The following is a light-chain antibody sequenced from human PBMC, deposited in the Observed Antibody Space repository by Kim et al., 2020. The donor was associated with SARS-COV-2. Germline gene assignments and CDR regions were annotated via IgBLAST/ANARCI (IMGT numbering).Light chain of an antibody. J-gene: IGLJ3*02. CDR3: QSYDSSNRWV. CDR2: EDK. V-gene: IGLV6-57*03. CDR1: SGSIGSNY. Sequence: KTVTISCTRSSGSIGSNYVQRYQQRPGSAPTTVIYEDKQRPSGVPGRFSGSIDSSSNSASLTISGLKTEDEADYYCQSYDSSNRWVFGGGTKLTVL.